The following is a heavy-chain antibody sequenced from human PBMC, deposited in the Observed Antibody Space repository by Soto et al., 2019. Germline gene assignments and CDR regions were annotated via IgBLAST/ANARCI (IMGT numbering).Heavy chain of an antibody. Sequence: GGSLRLSYAASGFTFSNAWMNWVRQAPGKGLEWVGRIKSKTDGGTTDYAAPVKGRFTISRDDSKNTLYLQMNSLKTEDTAVYYCTTDNAWFGELLDILDYWGQGTLVTVSS. J-gene: IGHJ4*02. CDR2: IKSKTDGGTT. D-gene: IGHD3-10*01. CDR1: GFTFSNAW. V-gene: IGHV3-15*07. CDR3: TTDNAWFGELLDILDY.